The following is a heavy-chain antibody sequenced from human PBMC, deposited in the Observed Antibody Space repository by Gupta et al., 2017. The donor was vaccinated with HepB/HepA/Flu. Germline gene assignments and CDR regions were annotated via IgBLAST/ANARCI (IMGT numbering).Heavy chain of an antibody. CDR1: GYTFTSYD. CDR2: MNPNSGNT. Sequence: QVQLVQSGAEVKKPGASVKVSCTASGYTFTSYDINWVRQATGQGLEWMGWMNPNSGNTGYAQKFQGRVTMTRNTSISTAYMELSSLRSEDTAVYYCARRGRGWPHPRQHLNWFDPWGQGTLVTVSS. V-gene: IGHV1-8*01. J-gene: IGHJ5*02. D-gene: IGHD3-10*01. CDR3: ARRGRGWPHPRQHLNWFDP.